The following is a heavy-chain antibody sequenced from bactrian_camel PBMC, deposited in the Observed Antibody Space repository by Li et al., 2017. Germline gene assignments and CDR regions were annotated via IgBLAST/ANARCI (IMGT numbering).Heavy chain of an antibody. CDR2: IYKDGSNI. CDR1: GVTFSSYW. Sequence: HVQLVESGGGTVQPGGSLRLSCVASGVTFSSYWMYWVRQASGTGLEWVSSIYKDGSNIQYADSVKGRFTISRDNAKNTLYLQLNSLKIEDTAMYYCANTLLYGANYWGQGTQVTV. J-gene: IGHJ4*01. V-gene: IGHV3S6*01. CDR3: ANTLLYGANY. D-gene: IGHD3*01.